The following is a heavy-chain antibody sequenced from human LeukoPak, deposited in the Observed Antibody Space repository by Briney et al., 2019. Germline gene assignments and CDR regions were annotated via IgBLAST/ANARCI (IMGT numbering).Heavy chain of an antibody. CDR3: ARDVSGSY. CDR1: GFTFSSYT. V-gene: IGHV3-53*01. D-gene: IGHD1-26*01. Sequence: GGSLRLSCAASGFTFSSYTMNWVRQAPGKGLEWVSVIYSGGSTYYADSVKGRFTISRDNSKNTLYLQMNSLRAEDTAVYYCARDVSGSYWGQGTLVTVSS. J-gene: IGHJ4*02. CDR2: IYSGGST.